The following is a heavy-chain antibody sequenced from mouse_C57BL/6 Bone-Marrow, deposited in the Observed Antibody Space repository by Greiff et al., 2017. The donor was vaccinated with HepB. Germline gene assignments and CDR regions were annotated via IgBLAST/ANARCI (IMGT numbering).Heavy chain of an antibody. Sequence: QVQLQQSGPGLVQPSQSLSITCTVSGFSLTSYGVHWVRQSPGKGLEWLGVIWSGGSTDYNAAFISRLSISKDNSKSQVFFKMNSLQADDTAIYYCARNYYSKGGAMDYWGQGTSVTVSS. CDR1: GFSLTSYG. CDR2: IWSGGST. CDR3: ARNYYSKGGAMDY. J-gene: IGHJ4*01. D-gene: IGHD2-5*01. V-gene: IGHV2-2*01.